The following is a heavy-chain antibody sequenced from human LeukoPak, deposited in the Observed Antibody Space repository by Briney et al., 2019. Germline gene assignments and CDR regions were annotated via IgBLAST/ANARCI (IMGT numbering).Heavy chain of an antibody. CDR3: ARVGVLMVYAIRGYFDY. CDR1: GYTFTGYY. J-gene: IGHJ4*02. V-gene: IGHV1-2*02. D-gene: IGHD2-8*01. Sequence: ASVKVSCKASGYTFTGYYMHWVRQAPGQGLEWMGWINPNSGGTNYAQKFQGRVTMTRDTSISTAYMELSRLRSDDTAVYYCARVGVLMVYAIRGYFDYWGQGTLVTVPS. CDR2: INPNSGGT.